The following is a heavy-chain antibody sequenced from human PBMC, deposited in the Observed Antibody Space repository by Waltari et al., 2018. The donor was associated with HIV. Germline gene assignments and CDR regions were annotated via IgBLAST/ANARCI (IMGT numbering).Heavy chain of an antibody. CDR3: VRGGGMAAIYDYIDY. CDR1: GYSITSGYY. D-gene: IGHD2-2*02. CDR2: IYHSGGI. V-gene: IGHV4-38-2*02. Sequence: QVQLQESGPGLLKPSETLSLTCTVSGYSITSGYYWGCIRQSPGKGLEWIGSIYHSGGIRYNPSLKSRLTMSVDTSKNEFSLNLSSVTAADTAVYYCVRGGGMAAIYDYIDYWGQGTLVTVSS. J-gene: IGHJ4*02.